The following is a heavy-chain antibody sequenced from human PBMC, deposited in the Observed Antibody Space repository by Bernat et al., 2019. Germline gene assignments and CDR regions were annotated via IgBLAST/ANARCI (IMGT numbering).Heavy chain of an antibody. D-gene: IGHD6-19*01. J-gene: IGHJ4*02. V-gene: IGHV3-30*18. CDR1: GFTFSSYG. CDR3: AKDWWVAVAGNLGY. Sequence: QVQLVESGGGVVQPGRSLRLSCAASGFTFSSYGMHWVRQAPGKGLEWVAVISYDGSNKYYADSVKGRFTISRDNSKNTLYLQMNSLRAEDTAVYYCAKDWWVAVAGNLGYWGQGTLVTVSS. CDR2: ISYDGSNK.